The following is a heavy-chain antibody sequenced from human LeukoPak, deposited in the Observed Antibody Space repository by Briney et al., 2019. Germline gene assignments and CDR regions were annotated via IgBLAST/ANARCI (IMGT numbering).Heavy chain of an antibody. J-gene: IGHJ4*02. Sequence: GGSLRLSCTVSGFTVSSNSMSWVRQAPGKGLEWVSAISGSGGSTYYADSVKGRFTISRDNSKNTLYLQMNSLRAEDTAVYYCAKDLGIVDTAMVRALDYWGQGTLVTVSS. V-gene: IGHV3-23*01. D-gene: IGHD5-18*01. CDR3: AKDLGIVDTAMVRALDY. CDR2: ISGSGGST. CDR1: GFTVSSNS.